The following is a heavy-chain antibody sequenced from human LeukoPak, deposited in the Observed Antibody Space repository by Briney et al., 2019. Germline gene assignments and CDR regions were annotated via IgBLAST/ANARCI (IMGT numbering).Heavy chain of an antibody. Sequence: PGESLKISCKGSGYSFTSYWISWVRQMPGKGLEWMGRIDPSDSYTNYSPSFQGHVTISADKSISTAYLQWSSLKASDTAMYYCARGDVVVVAAQPPDYWGQGTLVTVSS. V-gene: IGHV5-10-1*01. CDR1: GYSFTSYW. CDR3: ARGDVVVVAAQPPDY. J-gene: IGHJ4*02. CDR2: IDPSDSYT. D-gene: IGHD2-15*01.